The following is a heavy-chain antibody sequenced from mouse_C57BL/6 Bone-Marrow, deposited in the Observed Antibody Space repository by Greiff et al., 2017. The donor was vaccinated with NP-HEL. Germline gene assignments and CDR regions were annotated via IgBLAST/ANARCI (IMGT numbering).Heavy chain of an antibody. D-gene: IGHD2-4*01. CDR1: GYTFTDYY. Sequence: VQLQQSGPELVKPGASVKISCKASGYTFTDYYMNWVKQSHGQSLEWIGDINPTNGGNSYNQKFKGKATLTVDKSSSTAYMELRSLTSEDSAVYYCARGTNYEYDGAMDFWGQGTSVTVSS. V-gene: IGHV1-26*01. J-gene: IGHJ4*01. CDR2: INPTNGGN. CDR3: ARGTNYEYDGAMDF.